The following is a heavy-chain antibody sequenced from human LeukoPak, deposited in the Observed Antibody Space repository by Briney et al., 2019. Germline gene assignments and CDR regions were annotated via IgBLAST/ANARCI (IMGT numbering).Heavy chain of an antibody. D-gene: IGHD3-10*02. J-gene: IGHJ5*02. V-gene: IGHV4-59*01. Sequence: SETLSLTCTVSGGSISSYYWSRIRQPPGKGLEWIGYIYYSGSTNYNPSLKSRVTISVDTSKNQFSLKLSSVTAADTAVYYCARSVGVRGWFDPWGQGTLVTVSS. CDR2: IYYSGST. CDR3: ARSVGVRGWFDP. CDR1: GGSISSYY.